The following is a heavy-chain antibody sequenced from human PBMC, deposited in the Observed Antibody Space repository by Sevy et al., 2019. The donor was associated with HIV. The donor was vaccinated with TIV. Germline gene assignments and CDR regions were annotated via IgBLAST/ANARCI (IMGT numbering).Heavy chain of an antibody. CDR1: GFTFDDYA. CDR2: ISWNSGSI. Sequence: GGSLRLSCAASGFTFDDYAMHWVRQAPGKGLEWVSGISWNSGSIGYADSVKGRFTISRDNAKNSLYLQMNSLRAEDTALYYCAKGTRHYVALAHWYFDLWGRGTLVTVSS. V-gene: IGHV3-9*01. D-gene: IGHD4-17*01. J-gene: IGHJ2*01. CDR3: AKGTRHYVALAHWYFDL.